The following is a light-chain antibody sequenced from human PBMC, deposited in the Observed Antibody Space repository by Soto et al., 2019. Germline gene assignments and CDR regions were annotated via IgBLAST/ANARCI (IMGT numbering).Light chain of an antibody. CDR1: SSDIGGYYY. Sequence: QSALTQPASVSGSPGQSITISCTGTSSDIGGYYYVSWYQHHPGKAPKLIIYQVTNRPSGVSHRFSGSKSGNTASLTISGLQAEDEADYYCPSYSSSSTFYVFGAGTKLTVL. CDR3: PSYSSSSTFYV. CDR2: QVT. J-gene: IGLJ1*01. V-gene: IGLV2-14*01.